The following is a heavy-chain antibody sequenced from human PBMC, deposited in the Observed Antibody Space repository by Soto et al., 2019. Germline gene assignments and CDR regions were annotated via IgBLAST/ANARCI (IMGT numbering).Heavy chain of an antibody. Sequence: GGSLRLSCAASGFTFSSYSMNWVRQAPGKGLEWVSSISSSSSYIYYADTVKGRFTISRDNAKNSLYLQMNSLRAEDTAVYYCASGITIFGVVIPWGQGSLVTVSS. V-gene: IGHV3-21*01. J-gene: IGHJ5*02. CDR1: GFTFSSYS. CDR2: ISSSSSYI. CDR3: ASGITIFGVVIP. D-gene: IGHD3-3*01.